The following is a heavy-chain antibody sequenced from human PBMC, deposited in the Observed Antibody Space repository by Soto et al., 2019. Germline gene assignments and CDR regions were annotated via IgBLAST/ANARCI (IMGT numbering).Heavy chain of an antibody. J-gene: IGHJ6*02. CDR2: VSAGGDMT. V-gene: IGHV3-23*01. Sequence: SLRISCAASGFTFSSYAMSWVRQAPGKGLEWVSSVSAGGDMTYYSDSVKGRFTISRDNSNNALFLQMNSLRIEDTALYYCARGDRGGSGSPATYYYSGLDVWGQGTTVTVSS. CDR3: ARGDRGGSGSPATYYYSGLDV. D-gene: IGHD3-10*01. CDR1: GFTFSSYA.